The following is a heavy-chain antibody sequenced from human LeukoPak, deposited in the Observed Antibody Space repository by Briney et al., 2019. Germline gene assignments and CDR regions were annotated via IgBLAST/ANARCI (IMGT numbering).Heavy chain of an antibody. CDR3: TRGAPGAYCSGGSCPYFDY. CDR2: MNPNSGNT. D-gene: IGHD2-15*01. CDR1: GYTFSSYD. J-gene: IGHJ4*02. V-gene: IGHV1-8*03. Sequence: ASVKVSCKASGYTFSSYDINWVRQATGQGLEWIGWMNPNSGNTGYAQKFQGRVTITRNTSISTAYMELSSLRSEDTAVYYCTRGAPGAYCSGGSCPYFDYWGQGTLVTVSS.